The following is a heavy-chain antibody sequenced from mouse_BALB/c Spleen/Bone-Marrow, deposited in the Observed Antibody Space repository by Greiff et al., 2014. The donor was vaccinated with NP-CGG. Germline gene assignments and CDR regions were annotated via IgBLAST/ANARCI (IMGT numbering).Heavy chain of an antibody. V-gene: IGHV5-4*02. CDR2: ISDGGSYT. J-gene: IGHJ3*01. CDR1: GFTFSDYY. D-gene: IGHD2-12*01. CDR3: ARDGDYSYAWFAY. Sequence: DVKLVESGGGLVKPGGSLKLSCAASGFTFSDYYMYWVRQTPEKRLEWVAIISDGGSYTFYPDSVKGRFTISRDNAKNSPYLQMSSLKSEDTAMYYCARDGDYSYAWFAYWGQGTLVTVSA.